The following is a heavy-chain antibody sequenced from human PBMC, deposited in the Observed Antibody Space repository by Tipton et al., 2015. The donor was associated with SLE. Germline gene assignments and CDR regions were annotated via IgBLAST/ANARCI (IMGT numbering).Heavy chain of an antibody. D-gene: IGHD2-8*01. CDR1: GYIFSNFA. V-gene: IGHV1-18*01. Sequence: QLVQSGAEVKKSGASVRLSCKASGYIFSNFAMSWVRQAPGQGLEWMGWITDYNDNTNYAQRFQGRVTMTTDTSTSTAYMELRRLRFDDTAVYYCARGMYYFDHWGQGTVVTGSS. CDR3: ARGMYYFDH. CDR2: ITDYNDNT. J-gene: IGHJ4*02.